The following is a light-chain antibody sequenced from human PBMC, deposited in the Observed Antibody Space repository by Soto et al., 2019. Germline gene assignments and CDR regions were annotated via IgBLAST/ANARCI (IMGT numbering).Light chain of an antibody. Sequence: DIQMTQSPSSLSASVGDRVHITCRASQSISSYLNWYQQKPGKAPKLLIYAASSLQSGVPSRFSGSGSGTDFTLTISSLQPEDFATYDCQQIYSTPRSYTFGQGTKLEIK. CDR2: AAS. V-gene: IGKV1-39*01. CDR3: QQIYSTPRSYT. J-gene: IGKJ2*01. CDR1: QSISSY.